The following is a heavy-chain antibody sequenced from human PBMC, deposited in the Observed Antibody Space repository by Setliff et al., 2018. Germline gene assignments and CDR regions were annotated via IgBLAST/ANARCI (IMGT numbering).Heavy chain of an antibody. CDR3: AREDSGYYYYYYYMDV. CDR1: GFTFSTYR. V-gene: IGHV3-21*01. CDR2: ISSSSSYI. Sequence: GGSLRLSCAASGFTFSTYRMHWVRQAPGKGLEWVSSISSSSSYIYYADSVKGRFTISRDNAKNSLYLQMNSLRAEDTAVYYCAREDSGYYYYYYYMDVWGKGTTVTVSS. D-gene: IGHD5-12*01. J-gene: IGHJ6*03.